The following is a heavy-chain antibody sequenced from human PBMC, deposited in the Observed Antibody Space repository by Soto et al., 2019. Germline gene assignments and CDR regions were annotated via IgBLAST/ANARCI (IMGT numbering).Heavy chain of an antibody. D-gene: IGHD2-2*01. Sequence: SGRLYLTCTVSGGCISSYDGGWIWQTPGKGLEWIGYIYYSGSTNYNPSLKSRVTISVDTSKNQFSLKLSSVTAADTAVYYCARGGDLGYCSSTSCYEAFDYWGQGTLVTVSS. CDR2: IYYSGST. CDR1: GGCISSYD. J-gene: IGHJ4*02. V-gene: IGHV4-59*01. CDR3: ARGGDLGYCSSTSCYEAFDY.